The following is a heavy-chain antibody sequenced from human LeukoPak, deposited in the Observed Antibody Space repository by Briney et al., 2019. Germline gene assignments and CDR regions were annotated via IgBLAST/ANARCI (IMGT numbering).Heavy chain of an antibody. CDR3: ARVVNEKISSGYYSDY. V-gene: IGHV3-7*01. CDR2: IKQDGSEK. J-gene: IGHJ4*02. D-gene: IGHD3-22*01. CDR1: GFTFSSYW. Sequence: PGRSLRLSCAASGFTFSSYWMSWVRQAPGKGLEWVANIKQDGSEKYYVDSVKGRFTITRDNAKSSLYLQMNSLRAEDTAVYYCARVVNEKISSGYYSDYWGQGTLVTVSS.